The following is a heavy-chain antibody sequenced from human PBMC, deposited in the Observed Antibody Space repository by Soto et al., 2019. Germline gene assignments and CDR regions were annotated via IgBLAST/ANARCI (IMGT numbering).Heavy chain of an antibody. CDR2: IYYSGST. V-gene: IGHV4-59*01. CDR3: ARGLKRGYSYGYLPRGINWFAP. D-gene: IGHD5-18*01. Sequence: SETLSLTCTVSGGSISSYYWSWIRQPPGKGLEWIGYIYYSGSTNYNPSLKSRVTISVDTSKNQFSLKLSSVTAADTAVYYCARGLKRGYSYGYLPRGINWFAPWGQGTLVTVSS. J-gene: IGHJ5*02. CDR1: GGSISSYY.